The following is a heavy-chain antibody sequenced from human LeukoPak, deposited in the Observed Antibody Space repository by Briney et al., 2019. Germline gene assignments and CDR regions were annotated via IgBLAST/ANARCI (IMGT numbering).Heavy chain of an antibody. CDR1: GLTVSNNY. D-gene: IGHD3-3*01. CDR3: AREGDFWSGYLGY. V-gene: IGHV3-66*01. Sequence: GSLRLSCAASGLTVSNNYMSWVRQAPGKGLEWVSLIYSGGSIYYADSVKGRFTISRDNSKNTLYLQMNSLRAEDTAVYYCAREGDFWSGYLGYWGQGTLVTVSS. CDR2: IYSGGSI. J-gene: IGHJ4*02.